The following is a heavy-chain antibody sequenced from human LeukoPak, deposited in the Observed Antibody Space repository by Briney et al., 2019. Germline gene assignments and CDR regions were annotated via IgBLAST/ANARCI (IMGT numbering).Heavy chain of an antibody. Sequence: QPGRSLRLSCAASGFTFSSYAMLWVRQAPGKGLEWVAVISYDGSNKYYADSVKGRFTISRDNSKNTLYLQMNSLRAEDTAVYYCARDDQAVAGTLPLDWGQGTLVTVSS. V-gene: IGHV3-30-3*01. D-gene: IGHD6-19*01. CDR1: GFTFSSYA. J-gene: IGHJ4*02. CDR3: ARDDQAVAGTLPLD. CDR2: ISYDGSNK.